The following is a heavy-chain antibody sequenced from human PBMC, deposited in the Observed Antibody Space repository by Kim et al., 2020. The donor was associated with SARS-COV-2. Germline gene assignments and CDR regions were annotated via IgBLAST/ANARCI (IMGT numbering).Heavy chain of an antibody. Sequence: GGSLRLSCAASGFTFSSYGMHWVRQAPGKGLEWVAVISYDGSNKYYADSVKGRFTISRDNSKKTLYLQMNSLRAEDTAVYYCAKVRFERLLKSSLDYWGQGTLVTVSS. CDR3: AKVRFERLLKSSLDY. CDR2: ISYDGSNK. J-gene: IGHJ4*02. CDR1: GFTFSSYG. D-gene: IGHD3-16*01. V-gene: IGHV3-30*18.